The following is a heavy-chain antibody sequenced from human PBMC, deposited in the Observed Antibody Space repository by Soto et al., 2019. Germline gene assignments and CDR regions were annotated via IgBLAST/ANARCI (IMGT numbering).Heavy chain of an antibody. CDR3: AKVDVSTAGSFDY. CDR1: GFTFSRHG. V-gene: IGHV3-23*01. D-gene: IGHD6-13*01. J-gene: IGHJ4*02. CDR2: INPSGDST. Sequence: GGSLRLSCVASGFTFSRHGLSWVRQAPGKGLEWVSTINPSGDSTFYADSVKGRFTISRDNSKNTVYLQMNSLSVGDTAVYLCAKVDVSTAGSFDYWGQGALVTV.